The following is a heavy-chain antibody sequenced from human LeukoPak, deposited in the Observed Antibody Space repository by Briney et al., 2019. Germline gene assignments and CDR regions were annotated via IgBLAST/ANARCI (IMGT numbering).Heavy chain of an antibody. CDR3: ARGVSVRFLEWLLTGLYFDY. V-gene: IGHV4-59*01. CDR2: IYYSGST. Sequence: PSETLSLTCTVFGGSISSYYWSWIRQPPGKGLEWIGYIYYSGSTNYNPSLKSRVTISVDTSKNQFSLKLSSVTAADTAVYYCARGVSVRFLEWLLTGLYFDYWGQGTLVTVSS. D-gene: IGHD3-3*01. CDR1: GGSISSYY. J-gene: IGHJ4*02.